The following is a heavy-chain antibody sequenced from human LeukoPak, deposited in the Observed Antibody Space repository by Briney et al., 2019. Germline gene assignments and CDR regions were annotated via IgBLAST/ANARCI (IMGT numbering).Heavy chain of an antibody. D-gene: IGHD6-13*01. J-gene: IGHJ4*02. Sequence: GGSLRLSCAASGFTITDHHMDWVRQAAGKGRDWVGRSKTTKPNSCTTGYAAAVKGRFTISRDDSKNSVYLQLNSLKTEDTAVYYCVRVVTTGSGWYHFDNWGQGNLVTVSS. CDR1: GFTITDHH. CDR3: VRVVTTGSGWYHFDN. CDR2: SKTTKPNSCTT. V-gene: IGHV3-72*01.